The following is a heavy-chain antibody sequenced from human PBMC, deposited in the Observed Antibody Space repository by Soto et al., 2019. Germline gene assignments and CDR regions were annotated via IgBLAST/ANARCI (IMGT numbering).Heavy chain of an antibody. CDR1: GFTFSSYA. J-gene: IGHJ2*01. V-gene: IGHV3-30*18. CDR3: AKPGGMAGPNWYFDL. Sequence: QVQLVESGGGVVQPGRSLRLSCAASGFTFSSYAMHWVRQAPGKGLEWVSFISYDGSNEDHADSVKGRFTISRDNSKNTLYLQMNSLRVEDTAVYYCAKPGGMAGPNWYFDLWGRGTLVTVSS. CDR2: ISYDGSNE. D-gene: IGHD6-13*01.